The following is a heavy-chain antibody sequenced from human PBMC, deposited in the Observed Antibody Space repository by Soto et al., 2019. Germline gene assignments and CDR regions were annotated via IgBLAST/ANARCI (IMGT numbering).Heavy chain of an antibody. Sequence: ASVKVSCKTSGYTPTNFISYAVHWVRQAPGQGFEWMGWLSAGRDDTRYTERFQDRITITRDTSANTVYMELSSLRSEDTAVYFCAREITGVIAFDYWGQGTLVTVSS. D-gene: IGHD3-16*02. CDR1: GYTPTNFISYA. V-gene: IGHV1-3*01. CDR3: AREITGVIAFDY. J-gene: IGHJ4*02. CDR2: LSAGRDDT.